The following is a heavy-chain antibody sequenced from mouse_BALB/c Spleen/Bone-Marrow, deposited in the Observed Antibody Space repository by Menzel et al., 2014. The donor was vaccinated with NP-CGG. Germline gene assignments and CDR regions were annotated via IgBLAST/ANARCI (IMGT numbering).Heavy chain of an antibody. CDR3: TRGRQDAMDY. CDR2: INPSNGGT. V-gene: IGHV1S81*02. D-gene: IGHD3-2*01. Sequence: QVQLQQSGAELVKPGASVKLSCKASGYTFTSYYMYWVKQRPGQGLEWIGEINPSNGGTNFNEEFKSKATLTVDKSSSTAYMQLSSLTSEDSAVYYCTRGRQDAMDYWGQGTSVTVSS. J-gene: IGHJ4*01. CDR1: GYTFTSYY.